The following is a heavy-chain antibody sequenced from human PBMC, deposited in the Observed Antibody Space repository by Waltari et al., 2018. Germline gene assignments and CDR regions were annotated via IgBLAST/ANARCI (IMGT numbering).Heavy chain of an antibody. Sequence: EVQLVQSGAEVKKPGESLKISCKGSGYSFTSYWIGWVRQMPGKGLEWMGIIYPGYSDTRYSPSVQGQGTISADTSISPAYLQWSSLKASDTAMYYCARPPLDISGPHPLEYWGQGTLVTVSS. V-gene: IGHV5-51*01. CDR3: ARPPLDISGPHPLEY. CDR2: IYPGYSDT. D-gene: IGHD3-3*01. J-gene: IGHJ4*02. CDR1: GYSFTSYW.